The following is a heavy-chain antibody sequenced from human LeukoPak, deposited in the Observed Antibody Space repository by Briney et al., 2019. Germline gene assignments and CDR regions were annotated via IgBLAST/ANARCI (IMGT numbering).Heavy chain of an antibody. CDR1: GGSFIGYY. D-gene: IGHD6-13*01. CDR3: ARGPGTWYYY. V-gene: IGHV4-34*01. J-gene: IGHJ4*02. CDR2: INHSGST. Sequence: TSETLWLASAVYGGSFIGYYWRWIRQPPGKGLEWIGEINHSGSTNYNPSLKSRVTISIDTSKNQLSLKLSSVTAADTALYYCARGPGTWYYYWGQGTLVTVSS.